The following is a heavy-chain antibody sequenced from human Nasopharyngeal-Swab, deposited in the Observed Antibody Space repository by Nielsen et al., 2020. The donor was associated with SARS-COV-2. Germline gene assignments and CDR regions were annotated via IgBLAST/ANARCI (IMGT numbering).Heavy chain of an antibody. Sequence: GESLKISCAASGFSFSTYTMNWVRQAPGKGLELLSSISSDSGSKYHSASVKGRFTLSRDNAKNSLYLEMNSLRAEDTAVYYCLRGDRRDYWGPGTLVSVSS. V-gene: IGHV3-21*01. J-gene: IGHJ4*02. CDR2: ISSDSGSK. D-gene: IGHD3-22*01. CDR3: LRGDRRDY. CDR1: GFSFSTYT.